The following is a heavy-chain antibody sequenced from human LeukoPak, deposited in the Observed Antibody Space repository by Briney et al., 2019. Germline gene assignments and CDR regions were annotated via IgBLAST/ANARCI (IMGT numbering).Heavy chain of an antibody. V-gene: IGHV4-61*02. Sequence: SETLSLTCTVSGGSISSGSYYWSWIRQPAGKGLEWIGRIYTSGSTDYNPSLKSRVSISVDTSKNQFSPNLSSVTAADTAVYYCARSRGVSPHSYWGQGTLVTVSS. CDR2: IYTSGST. D-gene: IGHD5/OR15-5a*01. J-gene: IGHJ4*02. CDR1: GGSISSGSYY. CDR3: ARSRGVSPHSY.